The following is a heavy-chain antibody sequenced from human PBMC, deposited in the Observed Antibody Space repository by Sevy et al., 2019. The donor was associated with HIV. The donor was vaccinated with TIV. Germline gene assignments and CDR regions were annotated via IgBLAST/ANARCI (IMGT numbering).Heavy chain of an antibody. J-gene: IGHJ6*02. V-gene: IGHV3-30*03. CDR2: ISHDGINE. Sequence: GGSLRLSCIGSGFSFSYYGIHWVRQAPGKGLDWVALISHDGINEYYADSVKGRFTISRDNSKNTLYLQMNSLRVEDTAVYYCAREYGDSVSGAYGMDVWGQGTTVTVSS. D-gene: IGHD4-17*01. CDR1: GFSFSYYG. CDR3: AREYGDSVSGAYGMDV.